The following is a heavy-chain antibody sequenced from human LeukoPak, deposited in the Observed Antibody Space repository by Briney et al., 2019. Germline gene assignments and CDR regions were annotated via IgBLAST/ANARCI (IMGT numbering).Heavy chain of an antibody. CDR3: ARVDWNDPGGRQPNYYFDY. J-gene: IGHJ4*02. CDR2: IYYSGST. CDR1: GGSISSGGYY. V-gene: IGHV4-31*03. D-gene: IGHD1-1*01. Sequence: SETLSLTCTVSGGSISSGGYYWSWIRQHPGKGLEWIGYIYYSGSTYYNQSLKSRVTISVDTSKNQFSLKLSSVTAADTAVYYCARVDWNDPGGRQPNYYFDYWGQGTLVTVSS.